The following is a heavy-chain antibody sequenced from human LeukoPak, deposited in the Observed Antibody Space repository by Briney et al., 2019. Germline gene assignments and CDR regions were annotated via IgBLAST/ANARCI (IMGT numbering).Heavy chain of an antibody. V-gene: IGHV4-34*01. CDR3: ARVKYGSGRPYYFDY. Sequence: SETPSLTCAVYGGSFSGYYWSWIRQPPGKGLEWIGEINHSGSTNYNPSLKSRVTISVDTSKNQFSLKLSSVTAADTAVYYCARVKYGSGRPYYFDYWGQGTLVTVSS. CDR2: INHSGST. J-gene: IGHJ4*02. D-gene: IGHD3-10*01. CDR1: GGSFSGYY.